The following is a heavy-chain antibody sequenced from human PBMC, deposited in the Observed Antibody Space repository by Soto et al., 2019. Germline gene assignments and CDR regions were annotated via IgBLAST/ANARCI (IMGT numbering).Heavy chain of an antibody. D-gene: IGHD6-19*01. CDR3: ARARWYCNGWYYDY. J-gene: IGHJ4*02. V-gene: IGHV3-7*01. CDR2: IKEDGSEK. CDR1: GFTFSNYW. Sequence: EVQLVESGGDLVQPGGSLRLSCAASGFTFSNYWMSWVRQAPGKGLEWVANIKEDGSEKYYVDSVKGRFTISRDNAKNSLYLQMNSLRVEDTAVYYCARARWYCNGWYYDYWGQGTLVTVSS.